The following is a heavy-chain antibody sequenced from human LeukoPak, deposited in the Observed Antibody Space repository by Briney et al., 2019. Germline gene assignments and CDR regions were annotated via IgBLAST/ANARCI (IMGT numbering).Heavy chain of an antibody. Sequence: GGSLRLSCAASGFTFSSYWMSWVRQAPGKGLEGVANIKQDGSEKYYVDSVKGGFTISRDNAKNSLYLQMNSLRAEDTAVYYCARDRRGYYDSSGYHYWGQGTLVTVSS. J-gene: IGHJ4*02. CDR1: GFTFSSYW. CDR2: IKQDGSEK. D-gene: IGHD3-22*01. CDR3: ARDRRGYYDSSGYHY. V-gene: IGHV3-7*01.